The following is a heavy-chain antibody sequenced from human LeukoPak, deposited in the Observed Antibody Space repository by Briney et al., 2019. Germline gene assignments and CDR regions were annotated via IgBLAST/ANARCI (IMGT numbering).Heavy chain of an antibody. CDR1: GFTFSGSA. CDR2: IRSKANSYAT. J-gene: IGHJ6*04. D-gene: IGHD6-19*01. V-gene: IGHV3-73*01. CDR3: TRRTSSGWYDYYYGMDV. Sequence: PGGSLRLSCAASGFTFSGSAMHWVCQASGKGLEWVGRIRSKANSYATAYAASVKGRFTISRDDSKNTAYLQMNSLKTEDTAVYYCTRRTSSGWYDYYYGMDVWGKGTTVTVSS.